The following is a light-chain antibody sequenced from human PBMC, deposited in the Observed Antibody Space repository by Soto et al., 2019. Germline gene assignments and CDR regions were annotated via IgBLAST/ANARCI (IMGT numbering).Light chain of an antibody. CDR3: QQYDSSPPWT. J-gene: IGKJ1*01. CDR1: QNVTSSY. Sequence: ILLTQSPGTLSFSPGERATPSFRASQNVTSSYLAWYQQKPGQAPRLLISGASTRATGIPDRFSGSGSGTDFTLTISRLEPEDFAVYFCQQYDSSPPWTFGQGTKVDIK. CDR2: GAS. V-gene: IGKV3-20*01.